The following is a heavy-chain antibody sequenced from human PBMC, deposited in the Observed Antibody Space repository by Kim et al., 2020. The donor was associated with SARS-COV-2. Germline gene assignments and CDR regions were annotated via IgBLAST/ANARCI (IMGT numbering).Heavy chain of an antibody. J-gene: IGHJ4*02. V-gene: IGHV1-18*01. CDR3: VRGGGTYYKY. Sequence: ASVKVSCKTPSHTFSNYGISWVRQAPGQGLEGMGWISPYTGNTNNAHKYLGRVTMTRDTPTSTVYMELRSLRHDDTAVYYCVRGGGTYYKYWGQGTLLTVSS. D-gene: IGHD1-26*01. CDR1: SHTFSNYG. CDR2: ISPYTGNT.